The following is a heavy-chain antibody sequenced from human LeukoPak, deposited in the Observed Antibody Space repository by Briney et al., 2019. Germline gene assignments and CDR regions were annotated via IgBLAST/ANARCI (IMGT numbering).Heavy chain of an antibody. CDR2: ISGSGGGT. CDR1: GFTFSNYA. CDR3: AKGLSAAGDYYFDY. V-gene: IGHV3-23*01. Sequence: GGSLRLSCAASGFTFSNYAMSWVRQAPGKGLEWLSTISGSGGGTYYADSVKGRFTISRDNSKNTVYLQMKSLRVEATAVYYCAKGLSAAGDYYFDYWGQGALVTVSS. D-gene: IGHD2-21*01. J-gene: IGHJ4*02.